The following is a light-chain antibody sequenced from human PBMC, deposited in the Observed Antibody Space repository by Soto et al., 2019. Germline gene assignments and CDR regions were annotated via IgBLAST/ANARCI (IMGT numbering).Light chain of an antibody. J-gene: IGLJ3*02. CDR1: KSNIGIYNY. CDR2: EVT. V-gene: IGLV2-14*01. CDR3: TSFTTTNIWV. Sequence: QSALTQPASVSGSPGQSITLSCTGTKSNIGIYNYVSWYQQHPGKAPKLVICEVTNRPSGVSSRFSGSKSGNTASLTISGLRAEDEADYYCTSFTTTNIWVFGGGTKLTVL.